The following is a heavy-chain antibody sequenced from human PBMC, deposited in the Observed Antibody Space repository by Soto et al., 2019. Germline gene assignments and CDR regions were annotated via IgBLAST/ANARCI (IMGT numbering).Heavy chain of an antibody. CDR1: GYTFTSFD. CDR2: MNPNSGHT. J-gene: IGHJ4*02. V-gene: IGHV1-8*01. Sequence: GASVEVSCKASGYTFTSFDINWVRQATGQGLEWMGWMNPNSGHTGYAQKFQGRVTMTRDTSISTAYMELSSLRYEDTAVYYCTRGRNSGDGYNGGGYWGQGTLVTVSS. D-gene: IGHD1-1*01. CDR3: TRGRNSGDGYNGGGY.